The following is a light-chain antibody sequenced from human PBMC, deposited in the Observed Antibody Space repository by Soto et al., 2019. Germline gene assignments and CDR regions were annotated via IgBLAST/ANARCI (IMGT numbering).Light chain of an antibody. CDR2: EVG. CDR1: RSDVGGHND. V-gene: IGLV2-14*01. J-gene: IGLJ1*01. CDR3: CSYTGSSHYPYV. Sequence: QSALTQPASVSGSPGQSITISCTGTRSDVGGHNDVSWYQQHPGKAPKLMFYEVGNRPSGVSARCCASNSGNTASLTISGLQAEDDADYYYCSYTGSSHYPYVFGTGTKLTVL.